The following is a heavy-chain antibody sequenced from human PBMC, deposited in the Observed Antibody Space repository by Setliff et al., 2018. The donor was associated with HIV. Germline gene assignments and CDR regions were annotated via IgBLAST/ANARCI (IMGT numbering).Heavy chain of an antibody. CDR2: MFRTGTS. CDR3: ASWHGGQEAFEI. J-gene: IGHJ3*02. CDR1: GYSIRSGYY. Sequence: PSETLSLTCAVSGYSIRSGYYWGWIRQSPGKGLEWIGTMFRTGTSYYNPSLTSRVTISQDMSKSQFSLSLRSLTAADTAVYCCASWHGGQEAFEIWGQGTRVTVSS. V-gene: IGHV4-38-2*01. D-gene: IGHD3-16*01.